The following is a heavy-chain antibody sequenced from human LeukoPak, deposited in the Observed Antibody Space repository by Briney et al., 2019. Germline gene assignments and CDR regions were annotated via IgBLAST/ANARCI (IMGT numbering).Heavy chain of an antibody. CDR1: GYTFTSYA. Sequence: ASVKVSCKASGYTFTSYAMHWVRQAPGQRLEWMGWINAGNGNTKYSQKFQGRVTITKDTSASTAYMELSSLRSEDTAVYYCATPPPYSSSWYVWGQGTLVTVSS. CDR2: INAGNGNT. J-gene: IGHJ4*02. V-gene: IGHV1-3*01. D-gene: IGHD6-13*01. CDR3: ATPPPYSSSWYV.